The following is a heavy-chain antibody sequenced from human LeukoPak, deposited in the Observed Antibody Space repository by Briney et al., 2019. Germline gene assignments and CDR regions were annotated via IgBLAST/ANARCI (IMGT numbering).Heavy chain of an antibody. CDR2: FNPNSGDR. CDR3: AREKLEDDFWSGESFYYGMDV. D-gene: IGHD3-3*01. V-gene: IGHV1-2*02. CDR1: GYRFIVYH. Sequence: ASVKVSCKASGYRFIVYHLHWVRQAPGQGPEWMGWFNPNSGDRKYAERFQGRVTMTGDTSISTAYMELSRLRSDDTAIYYCAREKLEDDFWSGESFYYGMDVWGQGTTVTVSS. J-gene: IGHJ6*02.